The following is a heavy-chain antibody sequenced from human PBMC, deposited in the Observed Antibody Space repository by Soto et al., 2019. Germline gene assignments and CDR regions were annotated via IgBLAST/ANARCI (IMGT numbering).Heavy chain of an antibody. Sequence: ASVKVSCKVSGYTLTELSMHWVRQAPGKGLEWMGGFDPEDGETIYAQKFQGRVTMTEDTSTDTAYMELSSLRSEDTAVCYCAPYLVYDFWSGSSRWFDPWGQGTLVTVSS. V-gene: IGHV1-24*01. CDR1: GYTLTELS. CDR2: FDPEDGET. J-gene: IGHJ5*02. D-gene: IGHD3-3*01. CDR3: APYLVYDFWSGSSRWFDP.